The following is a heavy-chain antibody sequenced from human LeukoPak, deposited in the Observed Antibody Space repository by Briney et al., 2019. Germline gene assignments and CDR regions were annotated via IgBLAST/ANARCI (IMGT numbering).Heavy chain of an antibody. J-gene: IGHJ5*02. D-gene: IGHD3-10*01. CDR3: AKGYGSGNFEFDP. CDR2: IRYDGSNN. V-gene: IGHV3-30*02. Sequence: PGGSLRLSCAASGFTFSSYGMYWVRQAPGKGLEWVAFIRYDGSNNYYGDSVKGRFTISRDNSKNTLYLQMNSLRAEDTAVYYCAKGYGSGNFEFDPWGQGTLATVSS. CDR1: GFTFSSYG.